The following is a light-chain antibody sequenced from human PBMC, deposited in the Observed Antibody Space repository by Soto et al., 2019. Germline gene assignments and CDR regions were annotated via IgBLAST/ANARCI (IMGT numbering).Light chain of an antibody. Sequence: LTQPASVSGSPGQSITISCTGTSSDVGGYNYVSWYQHHPGKAPKLILYEVSNRPSGVSNRFSGSKSGNTASLTLSGLQAEDEADYYCAAYTTSSTYVFGSGTKVTVL. V-gene: IGLV2-14*01. J-gene: IGLJ1*01. CDR2: EVS. CDR1: SSDVGGYNY. CDR3: AAYTTSSTYV.